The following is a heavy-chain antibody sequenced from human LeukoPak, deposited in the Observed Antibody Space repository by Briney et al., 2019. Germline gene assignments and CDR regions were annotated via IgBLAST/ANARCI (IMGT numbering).Heavy chain of an antibody. J-gene: IGHJ3*02. D-gene: IGHD3-22*01. Sequence: SGPTLVNPTQTLTLTCTFSGFSLSTSGVGVGWIRQPPGKALEWLALIYWDDDKRYSPSLESRLTITKDTSKNQVVLSMTNMDPEDTTTYYCAHRLFDSSTYAFDIWGQGTMVTVSS. CDR3: AHRLFDSSTYAFDI. CDR1: GFSLSTSGVG. CDR2: IYWDDDK. V-gene: IGHV2-5*02.